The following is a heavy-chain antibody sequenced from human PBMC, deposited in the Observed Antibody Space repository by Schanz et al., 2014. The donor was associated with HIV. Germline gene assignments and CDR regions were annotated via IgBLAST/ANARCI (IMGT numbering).Heavy chain of an antibody. V-gene: IGHV1-69*06. CDR2: IIPIFGSP. Sequence: QVQLVQSGAEVKKPGSSVKVSCKASGDSFTNYVISWVRQAPGQGLEYMGGIIPIFGSPKYAQKFQGRVTITADKSTSTAYMDLSSLRSEDTAVYYCARTYTGDWSTGADWGQGTLVTVSS. J-gene: IGHJ4*02. CDR3: ARTYTGDWSTGAD. CDR1: GDSFTNYV. D-gene: IGHD2-21*02.